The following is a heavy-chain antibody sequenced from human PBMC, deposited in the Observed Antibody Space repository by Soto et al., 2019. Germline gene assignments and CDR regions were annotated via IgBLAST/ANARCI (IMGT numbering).Heavy chain of an antibody. CDR3: ASDVFGVVMHIDY. D-gene: IGHD3-3*01. Sequence: SETLSLTCTVSGGSISSGGYYWSWIRQHPGKGLEWIGYIYYSGSTYYNPSLKSRVTISVDTSKMQFSLKLSSVTAADTAVYYCASDVFGVVMHIDYWGQGTMVTVSS. CDR2: IYYSGST. V-gene: IGHV4-31*03. J-gene: IGHJ4*02. CDR1: GGSISSGGYY.